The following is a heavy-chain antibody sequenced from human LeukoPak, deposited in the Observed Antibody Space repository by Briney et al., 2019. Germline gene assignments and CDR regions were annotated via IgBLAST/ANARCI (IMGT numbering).Heavy chain of an antibody. V-gene: IGHV1-69*04. CDR2: IIPILGIA. CDR1: GGTFRHYA. D-gene: IGHD6-13*01. Sequence: APVKVSCKAFGGTFRHYAISWVRKAPGQGLEWMGRIIPILGIANYAQKFQGRVTITADKSTSTAYMELSSLRSEDTAVYYCARVTAAAGTRVDYWGQGTLVTVSS. J-gene: IGHJ4*02. CDR3: ARVTAAAGTRVDY.